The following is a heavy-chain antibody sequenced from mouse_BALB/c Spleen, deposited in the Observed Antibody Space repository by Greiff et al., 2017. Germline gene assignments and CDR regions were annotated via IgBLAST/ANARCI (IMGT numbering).Heavy chain of an antibody. J-gene: IGHJ1*01. D-gene: IGHD2-1*01. CDR1: GYTFTDYN. Sequence: EVKLVESGPELVKPGASVKIPCKASGYTFTDYNMDWVKQSHGKSLEWIGDINPNNGGTIYNQKFKGKATLTVDKSSSTAYMELRSLTSEDTAVYYCARRRGYGNLWYFDVWGAGTTVTVSS. CDR3: ARRRGYGNLWYFDV. CDR2: INPNNGGT. V-gene: IGHV1-18*01.